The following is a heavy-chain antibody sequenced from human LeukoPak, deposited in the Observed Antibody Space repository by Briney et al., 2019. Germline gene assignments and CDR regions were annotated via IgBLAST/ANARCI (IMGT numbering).Heavy chain of an antibody. Sequence: SETLSLTCTVSGGSISSSSYYWGWIRQPPGKGLEWIGSIYCSGSTYYNPSLKSRVTISVDTSKNQFSLKLSSVTAADTAIYYCARVDSGYDWGSYYYYYMDVWGKGTTVTVSS. CDR3: ARVDSGYDWGSYYYYYMDV. CDR1: GGSISSSSYY. CDR2: IYCSGST. D-gene: IGHD5-12*01. J-gene: IGHJ6*03. V-gene: IGHV4-39*01.